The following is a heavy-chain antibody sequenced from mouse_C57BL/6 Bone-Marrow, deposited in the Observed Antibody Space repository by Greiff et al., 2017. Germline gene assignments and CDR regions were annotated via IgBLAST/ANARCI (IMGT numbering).Heavy chain of an antibody. CDR1: GYTFTSYW. Sequence: QVQLQQPGAELVKPGASVKLSCKASGYTFTSYWMQWVKQRPGQGLEWIGEIDPSDSYTNYNQKFKGKATLTVDPSSSTAYMQLSSLTSEDSAVYYCAIEGYYVYYYAMDYWGQGTSVTVSS. CDR2: IDPSDSYT. CDR3: AIEGYYVYYYAMDY. D-gene: IGHD2-3*01. V-gene: IGHV1-50*01. J-gene: IGHJ4*01.